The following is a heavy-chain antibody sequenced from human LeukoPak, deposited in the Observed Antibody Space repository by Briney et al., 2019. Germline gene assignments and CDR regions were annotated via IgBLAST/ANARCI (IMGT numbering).Heavy chain of an antibody. CDR3: ARGGAFSGDH. CDR1: GFSFTNFW. Sequence: GGSLRLSCAVSGFSFTNFWMSWVRQAPGRGLEWVANIHPEGNEKYHVESVKGRFTISRDNTKNLLFLQMNGLRVEDTAVYYCARGGAFSGDHWGQGTLVTVSS. CDR2: IHPEGNEK. V-gene: IGHV3-7*04. J-gene: IGHJ4*02.